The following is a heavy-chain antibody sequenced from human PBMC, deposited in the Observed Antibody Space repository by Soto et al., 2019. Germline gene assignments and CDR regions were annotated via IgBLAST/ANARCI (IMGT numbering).Heavy chain of an antibody. CDR1: GFSFYSYG. CDR3: DRPGRDFWSGPYYFDY. CDR2: ISYDENNK. Sequence: QVQLVESGGGVVQPGRSLRLSCAASGFSFYSYGIHWVRQAPGKGLEGGALISYDENNKYYADSVKGRFTISRYNSKNTLYLQMNSLRAEDTGVYYCDRPGRDFWSGPYYFDYWGQGTLVTVSP. D-gene: IGHD3-3*01. V-gene: IGHV3-30*03. J-gene: IGHJ4*02.